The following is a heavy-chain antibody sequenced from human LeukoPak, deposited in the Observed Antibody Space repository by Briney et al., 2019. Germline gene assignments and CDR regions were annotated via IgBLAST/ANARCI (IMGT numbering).Heavy chain of an antibody. CDR2: ISSSGSTI. J-gene: IGHJ6*03. CDR1: GFTFSDYY. CDR3: ARDEEYCSSTSCYRTNRDYYYYMDV. V-gene: IGHV3-11*04. Sequence: PGGSLRLSCAASGFTFSDYYMSWIRQAPGKGLEWVSYISSSGSTIYYADSVKGRFTISRDNAKSSLYLQMNSLRAEDTAVYYCARDEEYCSSTSCYRTNRDYYYYMDVWGKGTTVTVSS. D-gene: IGHD2-2*01.